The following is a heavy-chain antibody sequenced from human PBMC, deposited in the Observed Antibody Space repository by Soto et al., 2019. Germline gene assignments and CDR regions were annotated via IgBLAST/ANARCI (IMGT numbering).Heavy chain of an antibody. V-gene: IGHV4-59*01. CDR2: IYYTGST. J-gene: IGHJ4*02. D-gene: IGHD6-25*01. CDR1: GVSINNYY. CDR3: AKVVSGGHPDY. Sequence: PSETLSLTCTVSGVSINNYYWTWIRQPPGKRLEWIGAIYYTGSTTYNPSLRSRVTFSVDTSKNQFSLSLTSVTDADTAVYFCAKVVSGGHPDYWGQGTLVTVSS.